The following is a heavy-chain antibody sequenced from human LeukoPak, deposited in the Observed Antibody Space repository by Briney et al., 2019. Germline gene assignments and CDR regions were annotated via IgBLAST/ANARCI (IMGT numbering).Heavy chain of an antibody. CDR2: ISGSGGST. J-gene: IGHJ4*02. CDR3: ARDRHGFLEWSLLGGY. D-gene: IGHD3-3*01. V-gene: IGHV3-23*01. CDR1: GFTFSSYA. Sequence: GGSLRLSCAASGFTFSSYAMSWVRQAPGKGLEWVSAISGSGGSTYYADSVKGRFTISRDNSKNTLYLQMNSLRAEDTAVYYCARDRHGFLEWSLLGGYWGQGTLVTVSS.